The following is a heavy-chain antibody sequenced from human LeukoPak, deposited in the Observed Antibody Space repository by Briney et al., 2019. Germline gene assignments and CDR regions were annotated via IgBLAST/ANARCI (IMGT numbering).Heavy chain of an antibody. J-gene: IGHJ4*02. V-gene: IGHV4-38-2*02. D-gene: IGHD5/OR15-5a*01. CDR3: ARRFDFVYDYVYYFDS. Sequence: SETLSLTCNVSGFSITSSYYWSWIRQPPGKGLEWIGSIYHSGSTYYNPSLKSRVTVSVDTSKNQFSLNLSSVTAADTAVYYCARRFDFVYDYVYYFDSWGQGTLVTVSS. CDR1: GFSITSSYY. CDR2: IYHSGST.